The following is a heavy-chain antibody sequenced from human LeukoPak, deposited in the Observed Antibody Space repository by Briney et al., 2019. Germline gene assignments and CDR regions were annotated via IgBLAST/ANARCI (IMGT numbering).Heavy chain of an antibody. V-gene: IGHV4-59*08. CDR1: GGSISSYY. D-gene: IGHD3-10*01. CDR2: IYTSGSA. J-gene: IGHJ5*02. CDR3: ARQADYGLLDP. Sequence: PSETLSLTCTVSGGSISSYYWSWIRQPPGKGLEWIGRIYTSGSANYNPSLKSRVTISVDSSRNHFSLKLNSVTAADTAVYYCARQADYGLLDPWGQGTLVTVSS.